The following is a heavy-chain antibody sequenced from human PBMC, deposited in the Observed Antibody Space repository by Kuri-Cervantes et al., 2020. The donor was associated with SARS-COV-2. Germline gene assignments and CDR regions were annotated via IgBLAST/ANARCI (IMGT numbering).Heavy chain of an antibody. V-gene: IGHV4-4*07. J-gene: IGHJ6*03. Sequence: SETLSLTCTVSGGSISSYYWSWIRQPAGKGLEWIGRIYTSGSTNYNPSLKSRVTMSVDTSKNQFSLKLSSVTAADTAVYYCAREGSSSANYYYYYMDVWGKGTTVTVSS. CDR3: AREGSSSANYYYYYMDV. CDR2: IYTSGST. D-gene: IGHD6-6*01. CDR1: GGSISSYY.